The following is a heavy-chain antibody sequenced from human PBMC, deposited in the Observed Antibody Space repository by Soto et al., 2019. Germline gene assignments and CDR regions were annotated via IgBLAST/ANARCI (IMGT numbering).Heavy chain of an antibody. J-gene: IGHJ4*02. CDR2: IYYSGST. Sequence: PSETLSLTCTVSGGSISSYYWSWIRQPPGKGLEWIGYIYYSGSTNYNPSLKSRVTISVDTSKNQFSLKLSSVTAADTAVYYCARGRRDGLFDYWGQRTLVTVSS. CDR3: ARGRRDGLFDY. CDR1: GGSISSYY. V-gene: IGHV4-59*01. D-gene: IGHD2-8*01.